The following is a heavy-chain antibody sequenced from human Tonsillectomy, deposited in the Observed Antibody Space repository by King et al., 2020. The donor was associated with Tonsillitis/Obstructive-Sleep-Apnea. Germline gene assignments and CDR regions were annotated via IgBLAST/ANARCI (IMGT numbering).Heavy chain of an antibody. V-gene: IGHV3-30*04. CDR2: ISYCGSHK. Sequence: QVQLVESGGGVVQPGGSLSLSCAASGFTFRSYAVHWVRQAPGKGREWVAGISYCGSHKYYAYSVKGRFTNSSDNSKNTLYLQINSLRPEDTAMYYCVREDYGKYYFDYWGQGTLVTVSS. CDR3: VREDYGKYYFDY. D-gene: IGHD4-17*01. J-gene: IGHJ4*02. CDR1: GFTFRSYA.